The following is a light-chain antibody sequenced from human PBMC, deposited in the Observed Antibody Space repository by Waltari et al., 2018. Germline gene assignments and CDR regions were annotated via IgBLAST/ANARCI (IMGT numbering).Light chain of an antibody. CDR3: QILDTRINV. CDR2: LDSDGSH. V-gene: IGLV4-69*01. CDR1: TRNCTSP. Sequence: QLFLTPPPSASHCLAAWVKLQWILNTRNCTSPSKWPQQQPEKAPRFLMKLDSDGSHTKGDGIPDLFSGSSSGPERYLNLSPLQSEDEAYYYCQILDTRINVFGAGTKLTFL. J-gene: IGLJ2*01.